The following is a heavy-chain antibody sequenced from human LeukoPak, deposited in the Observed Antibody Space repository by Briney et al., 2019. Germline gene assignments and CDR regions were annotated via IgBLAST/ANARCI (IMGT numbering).Heavy chain of an antibody. CDR3: AKDPYSYGFRDDDY. D-gene: IGHD5-18*01. CDR2: ISGSGGST. J-gene: IGHJ4*02. Sequence: GGSLRLSCTTSGFTFSSYAMSWVRQAPGKGLEWVSAISGSGGSTYYADSVKGRFTISRDNSKNTLYLQMNSLRAEDTAVYYCAKDPYSYGFRDDDYWGQGTLVTVSS. CDR1: GFTFSSYA. V-gene: IGHV3-23*01.